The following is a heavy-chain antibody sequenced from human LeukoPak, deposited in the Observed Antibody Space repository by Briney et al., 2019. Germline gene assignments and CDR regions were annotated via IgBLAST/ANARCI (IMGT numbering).Heavy chain of an antibody. V-gene: IGHV3-74*01. CDR1: GFTFSTYW. CDR3: ARHHSGVLVAFDI. CDR2: INSDGSST. D-gene: IGHD3-10*01. J-gene: IGHJ3*02. Sequence: GGSLRLSCAASGFTFSTYWMHWVRQAPGKGLVWVSRINSDGSSTSYADSVKGRFTISRDNAKNSLYLQMNSLRAEDTAVYYCARHHSGVLVAFDIWGQGTMVTVSS.